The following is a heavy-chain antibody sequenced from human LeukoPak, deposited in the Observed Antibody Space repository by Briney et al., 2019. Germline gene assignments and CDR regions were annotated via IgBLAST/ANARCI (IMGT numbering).Heavy chain of an antibody. Sequence: ASVKVSCKASGYTFSNYAISWVRQAPGQGLEWMGWISPKSGRGSYANNFQGRVTMTTDTSTSTVYMELTSLTSDDTAVYYCARHVVTDYYWWFDPWGQGTLVTVSS. CDR3: ARHVVTDYYWWFDP. CDR1: GYTFSNYA. V-gene: IGHV1-18*04. D-gene: IGHD3-9*01. J-gene: IGHJ5*02. CDR2: ISPKSGRG.